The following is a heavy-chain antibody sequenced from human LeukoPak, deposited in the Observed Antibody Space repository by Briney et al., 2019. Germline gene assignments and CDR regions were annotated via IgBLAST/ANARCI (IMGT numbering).Heavy chain of an antibody. Sequence: GGSLRLSCAASGFTFSSYAMSWVRQAPGKGLEWVSGISGSGGSTNYADSVKGRVTISRDNSKNTLYLQMNSLKTEDTAVYYCTRAGYGSGSYGMDVWGQGTTVTVSS. CDR3: TRAGYGSGSYGMDV. V-gene: IGHV3-23*01. D-gene: IGHD3-10*01. CDR2: ISGSGGST. J-gene: IGHJ6*02. CDR1: GFTFSSYA.